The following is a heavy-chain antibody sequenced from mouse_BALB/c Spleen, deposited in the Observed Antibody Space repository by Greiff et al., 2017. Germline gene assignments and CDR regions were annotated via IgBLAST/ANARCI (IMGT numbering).Heavy chain of an antibody. D-gene: IGHD2-4*01. CDR1: GYTFTDYN. CDR2: INPNNGGT. V-gene: IGHV1-18*01. Sequence: QLQQSGPELVKPGASVKIPCKASGYTFTDYNMDWVKQSHGKSLEWIGDINPNNGGTIYNQKFKGKATLTVDKSSSTAYMELRSLTSEDTAVYYCARGIYYDYDPFAYWGQGTLVTVSA. J-gene: IGHJ3*01. CDR3: ARGIYYDYDPFAY.